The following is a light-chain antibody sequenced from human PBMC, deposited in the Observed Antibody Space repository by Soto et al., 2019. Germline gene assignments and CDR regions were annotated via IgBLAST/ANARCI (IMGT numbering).Light chain of an antibody. CDR2: GAS. J-gene: IGKJ1*01. V-gene: IGKV3-15*01. Sequence: EIVMTQSPATLSVSPGERATLSCRASQSVNNNVAWYQLKDGQVPRLVIYGASTRATGIPGRFSGSGSGTEFSLTISSLQSEDLGVYYCQLYNSWPPSTFGQGTKV. CDR1: QSVNNN. CDR3: QLYNSWPPST.